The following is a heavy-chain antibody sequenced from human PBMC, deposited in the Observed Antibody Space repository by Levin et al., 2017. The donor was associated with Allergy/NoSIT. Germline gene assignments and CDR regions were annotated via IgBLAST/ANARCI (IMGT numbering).Heavy chain of an antibody. Sequence: GGSLRLSCKASGYTFTGYYMHWVRQAPGQGLEWMGWINPNSGGTNYAQKFQGRVTMTRDTSISTAYMELSRLRSDDTAVYYCARDQDTAMAIDYWGQGTLVTVSS. V-gene: IGHV1-2*02. J-gene: IGHJ4*02. CDR2: INPNSGGT. CDR1: GYTFTGYY. CDR3: ARDQDTAMAIDY. D-gene: IGHD5-18*01.